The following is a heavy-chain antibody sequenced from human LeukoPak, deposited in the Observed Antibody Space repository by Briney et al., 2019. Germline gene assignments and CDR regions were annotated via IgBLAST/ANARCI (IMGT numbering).Heavy chain of an antibody. D-gene: IGHD2-21*02. CDR2: IYHSGST. J-gene: IGHJ3*02. V-gene: IGHV4-30-2*01. CDR1: GGSISSGGYS. Sequence: PSQTLSLTCAVSGGSISSGGYSWSWIRQPPGKGLEWIGYIYHSGSTYYNPSLKSRVTISVDRSKNQFSLKLSSVTAADTAVYYCARDTLAYCGGDCPNGAFDIWAKGQWSPSLQ. CDR3: ARDTLAYCGGDCPNGAFDI.